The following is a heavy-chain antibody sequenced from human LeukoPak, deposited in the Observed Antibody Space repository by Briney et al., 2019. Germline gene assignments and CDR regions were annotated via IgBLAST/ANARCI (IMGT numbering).Heavy chain of an antibody. Sequence: GGSLRLSCAASGFTVSSYYMSWVRQAPGKGLEWVSGIYSGGSTYYADSVKGRFTISRDNSKNTLYLQMNRLRAEDTAVYYCARDHGGYSYGGYGMDVWGQGTTVTVSS. CDR1: GFTVSSYY. CDR2: IYSGGST. V-gene: IGHV3-66*01. D-gene: IGHD5-18*01. J-gene: IGHJ6*02. CDR3: ARDHGGYSYGGYGMDV.